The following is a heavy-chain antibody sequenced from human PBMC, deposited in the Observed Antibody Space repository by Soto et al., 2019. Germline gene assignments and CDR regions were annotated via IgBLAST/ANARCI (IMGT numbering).Heavy chain of an antibody. CDR2: IYYSGST. Sequence: SETLSLTCTVSGGSISSGGYYWSWIRQHPGKGLEWIGYIYYSGSTYYNPSLKSRVTISVDTSKNQFSLKLSSVTAADTAVYYCARLANYDILTGYGDNFDYWGQGTLVTVSS. V-gene: IGHV4-31*03. CDR1: GGSISSGGYY. CDR3: ARLANYDILTGYGDNFDY. D-gene: IGHD3-9*01. J-gene: IGHJ4*02.